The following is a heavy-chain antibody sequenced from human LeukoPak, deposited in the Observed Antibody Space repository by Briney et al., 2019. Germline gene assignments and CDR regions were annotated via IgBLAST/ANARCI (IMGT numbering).Heavy chain of an antibody. Sequence: SEALSLTCTVSGGSISSYFWSWIRQPPGKGLEWIGYMYNSGSTNYNPSLKSRVTISVDSSKNQFSLKLSSVTAADTAVYYCARHREAAAFSGFDYWGQGTLVTVSS. CDR2: MYNSGST. CDR3: ARHREAAAFSGFDY. CDR1: GGSISSYF. V-gene: IGHV4-59*08. J-gene: IGHJ4*02. D-gene: IGHD6-13*01.